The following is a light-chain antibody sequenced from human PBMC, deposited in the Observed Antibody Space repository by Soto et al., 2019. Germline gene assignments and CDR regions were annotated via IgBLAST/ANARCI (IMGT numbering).Light chain of an antibody. J-gene: IGKJ4*01. CDR1: QSVSSY. Sequence: EIVLTQSPATLSLSPGERATLSCRASQSVSSYLAWYQQKPGQAPRLLIYDASNRATGIPARFSGSGSGTDFTLTISSLEPEDFCVYYCQQRSNWPRALTFGGGTKVEIK. CDR2: DAS. CDR3: QQRSNWPRALT. V-gene: IGKV3-11*01.